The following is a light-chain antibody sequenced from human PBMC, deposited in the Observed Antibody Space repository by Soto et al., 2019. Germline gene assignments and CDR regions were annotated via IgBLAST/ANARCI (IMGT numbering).Light chain of an antibody. CDR2: ANN. CDR3: QSYDASLSGSRV. Sequence: QSVLTQPPSVSGAPGQRVTISCTGSSSNIGAGYDVHWYQQLPGTAPKLLIYANNNRPSGVPDRFSGSRSGTSASLAITGLQAEDEADYYCQSYDASLSGSRVFGGGTKVTFL. J-gene: IGLJ2*01. V-gene: IGLV1-40*01. CDR1: SSNIGAGYD.